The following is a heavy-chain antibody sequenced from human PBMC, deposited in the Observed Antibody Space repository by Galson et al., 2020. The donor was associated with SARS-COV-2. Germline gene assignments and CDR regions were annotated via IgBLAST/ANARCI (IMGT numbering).Heavy chain of an antibody. CDR3: ARLLYGSGSSDY. D-gene: IGHD3-10*01. J-gene: IGHJ4*02. CDR2: IYPGDSHT. Sequence: GESLKIPCQGSGYSLTSYWLGWLRPMPGKGLEWMGSIYPGDSHTRHSPSFQGQVTISADKSISTAYLQWSSLNASDTAMYYCARLLYGSGSSDYWGQGTLVTVSS. V-gene: IGHV5-51*01. CDR1: GYSLTSYW.